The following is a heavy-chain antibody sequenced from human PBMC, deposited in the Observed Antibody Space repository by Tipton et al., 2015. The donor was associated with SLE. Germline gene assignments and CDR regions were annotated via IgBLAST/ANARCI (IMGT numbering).Heavy chain of an antibody. CDR2: IYYSGST. Sequence: TLSLTCAVYGGSFSGYYWSWIRQPPGKGLEWIGYIYYSGSTNYNPSLKSRVTISVDTSKNQFSLKLSSVTAADTAVYYCARVGSGVVYWGQGTLVTVSS. V-gene: IGHV4-59*01. CDR3: ARVGSGVVY. D-gene: IGHD3-10*01. J-gene: IGHJ4*02. CDR1: GGSFSGYY.